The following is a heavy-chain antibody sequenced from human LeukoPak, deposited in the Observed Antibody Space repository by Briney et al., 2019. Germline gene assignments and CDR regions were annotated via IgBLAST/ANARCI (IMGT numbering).Heavy chain of an antibody. J-gene: IGHJ4*02. V-gene: IGHV1-69*05. D-gene: IGHD3-22*01. CDR1: GGPLSSYA. CDR3: ARETYYYESSGYYFYY. CDR2: IITIFGTA. Sequence: GASVKVSCTASGGPLSSYAISWVRQAPGPGLKWMRGIITIFGTANYAQKFQGRVTITTDESTGTAYIELSSLRSEDTAVYYCARETYYYESSGYYFYYWGQGTLVTVSS.